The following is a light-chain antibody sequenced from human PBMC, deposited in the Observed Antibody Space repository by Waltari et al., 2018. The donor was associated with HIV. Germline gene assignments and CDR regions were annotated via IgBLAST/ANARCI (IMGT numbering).Light chain of an antibody. CDR1: SSAVGRYDY. CDR3: TSYAGSIPVV. Sequence: QSALTQPPSASGSPGQSVTISCTGTSSAVGRYDYVSWYQHHPGKAPKLLIYEVSKRPSGVPARFSGAKSGNTASLTISGLQAEDEAEYSCTSYAGSIPVVFGGGTKLTVL. J-gene: IGLJ2*01. V-gene: IGLV2-8*01. CDR2: EVS.